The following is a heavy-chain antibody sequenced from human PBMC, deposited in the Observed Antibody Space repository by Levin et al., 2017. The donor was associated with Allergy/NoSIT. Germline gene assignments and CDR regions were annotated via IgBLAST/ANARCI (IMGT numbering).Heavy chain of an antibody. V-gene: IGHV4-59*01. J-gene: IGHJ3*02. CDR1: GGSISSYY. Sequence: SQTLSLTCTVSGGSISSYYWSWIRQPPGKGLEWIGYIYYSGSTNYNPSLKSRVTISVDTSKNQFSLKLSSVTAADTAVYYCARVWGGDAFDSWGQGTMVTVSS. CDR3: ARVWGGDAFDS. CDR2: IYYSGST. D-gene: IGHD7-27*01.